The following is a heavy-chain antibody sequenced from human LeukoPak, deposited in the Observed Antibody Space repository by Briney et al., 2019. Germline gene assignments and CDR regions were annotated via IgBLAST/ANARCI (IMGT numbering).Heavy chain of an antibody. D-gene: IGHD3-10*01. CDR3: ARDQDPITMVRGVIIPVGY. J-gene: IGHJ4*02. V-gene: IGHV1-18*01. CDR1: GYTFTSYG. CDR2: SNAYNGNT. Sequence: ASVKVSCKASGYTFTSYGNSWVRQAPGQGHEWMGWSNAYNGNTNYAQKLQGRVTMTTDTSTSTAYMELRSLRSNDSAVYYWARDQDPITMVRGVIIPVGYWGQGTLVTVSS.